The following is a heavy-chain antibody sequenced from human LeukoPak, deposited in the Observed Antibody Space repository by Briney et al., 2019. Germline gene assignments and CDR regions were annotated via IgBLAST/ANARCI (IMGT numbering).Heavy chain of an antibody. CDR1: GGTFSSYA. D-gene: IGHD3-16*01. CDR2: IIPIFGTA. V-gene: IGHV1-69*05. CDR3: AAQMRRLLGGRDY. Sequence: SVKVSGKASGGTFSSYAISWVRQAPGQGLEWMGGIIPIFGTANYAQKFQGRVTITTDESTSTAYMELSSLRSEDTAVYYCAAQMRRLLGGRDYWGLGTLVTVSS. J-gene: IGHJ4*02.